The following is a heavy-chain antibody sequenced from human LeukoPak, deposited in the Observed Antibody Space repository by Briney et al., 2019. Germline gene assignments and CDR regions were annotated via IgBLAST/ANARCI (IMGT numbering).Heavy chain of an antibody. CDR2: MNPNSGNT. J-gene: IGHJ4*02. CDR1: GYTFTSYD. V-gene: IGHV1-8*01. D-gene: IGHD3-9*01. Sequence: ASVKVSCKASGYTFTSYDINWVRQATGQGLEWMGWMNPNSGNTGYAQKFQGGVTMTRSTSISTAYMELSSLRSEDTAVYYCARGRYYDILTGYLYYFDYWGQGTLVTVSS. CDR3: ARGRYYDILTGYLYYFDY.